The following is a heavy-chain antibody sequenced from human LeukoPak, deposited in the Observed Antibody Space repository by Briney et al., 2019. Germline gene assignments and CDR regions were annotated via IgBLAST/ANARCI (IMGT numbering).Heavy chain of an antibody. CDR3: ARDQVVPADLYGLKAFDI. D-gene: IGHD2-2*01. CDR1: GGSISSYY. Sequence: SETLSLTCTVSGGSISSYYWSWIRQPAGKGLEWIGRIYTSGSTNYNPSLKNRVTMSVDTSKNQFSLKLSSVTAADTAVYYCARDQVVPADLYGLKAFDIWGQGTMVTVSS. CDR2: IYTSGST. V-gene: IGHV4-4*07. J-gene: IGHJ3*02.